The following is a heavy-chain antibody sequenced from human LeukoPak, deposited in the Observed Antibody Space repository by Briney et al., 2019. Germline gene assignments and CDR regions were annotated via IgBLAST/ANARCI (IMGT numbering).Heavy chain of an antibody. CDR3: ARVSTGTDAFDI. CDR2: INHSGST. CDR1: RFTFSSYA. V-gene: IGHV4-34*01. Sequence: GSLRLSCAASRFTFSSYAMSWVRQAPGKGLEWIGEINHSGSTNYNPSLKSRVTISVDTSKNQFSLKLSSVTAADTAVYYCARVSTGTDAFDIWGQGTMVTVSS. J-gene: IGHJ3*02. D-gene: IGHD2/OR15-2a*01.